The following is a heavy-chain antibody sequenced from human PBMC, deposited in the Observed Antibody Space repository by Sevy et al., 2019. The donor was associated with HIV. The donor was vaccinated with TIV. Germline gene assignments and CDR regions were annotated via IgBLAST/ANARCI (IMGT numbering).Heavy chain of an antibody. D-gene: IGHD2-8*01. Sequence: GGSLRLSCTASGFTFSDSWMHWVRQAPGNGLEWVAKINHDGSVIYYADSVKARFTISVDKSRNSVFLQMSSLRAGDTATYDCARAVGKDGAYWGQGTLVTVSS. CDR3: ARAVGKDGAY. CDR1: GFTFSDSW. CDR2: INHDGSVI. V-gene: IGHV3-7*03. J-gene: IGHJ4*02.